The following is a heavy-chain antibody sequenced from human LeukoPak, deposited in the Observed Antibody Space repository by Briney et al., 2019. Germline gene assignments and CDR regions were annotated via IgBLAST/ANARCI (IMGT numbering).Heavy chain of an antibody. J-gene: IGHJ4*02. Sequence: GGSLRLSCAASGFTVSSNYMSWVRQAPGKGLEWVSVIYSGGSTYYADSVKGRFTISRDNSKNTLYLQMNSLRAEDTAVYYCARGSFTMVRGVTLDYWGQGTLVTVSS. CDR2: IYSGGST. V-gene: IGHV3-66*01. D-gene: IGHD3-10*01. CDR1: GFTVSSNY. CDR3: ARGSFTMVRGVTLDY.